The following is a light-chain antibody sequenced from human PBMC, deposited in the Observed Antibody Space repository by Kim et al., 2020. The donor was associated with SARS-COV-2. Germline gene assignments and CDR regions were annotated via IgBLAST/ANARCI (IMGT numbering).Light chain of an antibody. CDR1: RSNIGSNT. V-gene: IGLV1-44*01. CDR3: SAWDDSLNAVV. Sequence: QAVVTQPPSASGTHGQRVTISCSGTRSNIGSNTVNWYQQLPGTAPRLLIYNTNQRPSGVPDRFSGSKSGTSASLAISGLQSGDETDYYCSAWDDSLNAVVFGGGTQLTVL. J-gene: IGLJ2*01. CDR2: NTN.